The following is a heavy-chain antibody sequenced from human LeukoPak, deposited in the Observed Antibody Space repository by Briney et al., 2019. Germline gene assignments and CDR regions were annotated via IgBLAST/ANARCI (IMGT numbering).Heavy chain of an antibody. CDR1: GFSFGDYT. CDR3: AKDSLGLFYGSGSYFDY. J-gene: IGHJ4*02. V-gene: IGHV3-30*02. D-gene: IGHD3-10*01. CDR2: IRYDGSNK. Sequence: GRSLRLSCTGSGFSFGDYTMSWVRHAPGKGLEWVAFIRYDGSNKYYADSVKGRFTISRDNSKNTLYLQMNSLRAEDTAVYYCAKDSLGLFYGSGSYFDYWGQGTLVTVSS.